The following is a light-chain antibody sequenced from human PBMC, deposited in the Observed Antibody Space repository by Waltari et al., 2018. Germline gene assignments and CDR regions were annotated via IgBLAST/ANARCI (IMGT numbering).Light chain of an antibody. CDR1: SSNIGAGYD. J-gene: IGLJ3*02. CDR3: QSYDSSVSAWV. Sequence: QSVLTQPPSVSGAPGQSITISCTGSSSNIGAGYDVHWYQHLPGTAPKLLIYGRNNRPSGFPDRFSGSKSGTSASLAITGLQAEDEADYYCQSYDSSVSAWVFGGGTKLTVV. V-gene: IGLV1-40*01. CDR2: GRN.